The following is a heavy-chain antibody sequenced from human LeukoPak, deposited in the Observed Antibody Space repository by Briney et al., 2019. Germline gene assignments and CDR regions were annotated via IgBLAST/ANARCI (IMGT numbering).Heavy chain of an antibody. CDR1: GFTFSSYG. CDR3: AREGYQLRNLGY. CDR2: IWYDGSNK. J-gene: IGHJ4*02. V-gene: IGHV3-33*01. Sequence: GRSLRLSCAASGFTFSSYGMHWVRQAPGKGLEWVAVIWYDGSNKYYADSVKGRFTISRDNSKNTLYLQMNSLRAEDTAVYYCAREGYQLRNLGYWGQGTLVTVSS. D-gene: IGHD2-2*01.